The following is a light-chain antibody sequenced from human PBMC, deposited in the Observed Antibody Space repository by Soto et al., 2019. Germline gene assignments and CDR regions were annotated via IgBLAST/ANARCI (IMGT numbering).Light chain of an antibody. CDR2: EVR. J-gene: IGLJ2*01. CDR1: SLDVGAYNL. CDR3: SAFSSRNALV. V-gene: IGLV2-14*01. Sequence: QSALTQPASVSGSPGQSITISCSGTSLDVGAYNLVSWYQQSPGKAPKLLIYEVRHRPSGVSYRFSGSKSGNTASLTISSLLPEEEAVYFCSAFSSRNALVFGGGTKLTVL.